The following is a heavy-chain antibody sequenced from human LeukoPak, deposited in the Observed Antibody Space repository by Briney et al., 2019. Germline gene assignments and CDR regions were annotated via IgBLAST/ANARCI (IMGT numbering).Heavy chain of an antibody. Sequence: GRSLRLSCVTSGFTSSDFSMHWVRPAPGKGLEWVAAISYDGSQKYFQDSVKGRFTISRDNSKNTLYLQMNGLRAEDTALYYCVRVGMTALIDYYFDYWGKGTLVTVSS. V-gene: IGHV3-30*04. CDR2: ISYDGSQK. D-gene: IGHD2-21*02. J-gene: IGHJ4*02. CDR3: VRVGMTALIDYYFDY. CDR1: GFTSSDFS.